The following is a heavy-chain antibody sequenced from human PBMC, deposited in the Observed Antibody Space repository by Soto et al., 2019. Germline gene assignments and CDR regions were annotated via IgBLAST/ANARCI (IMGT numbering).Heavy chain of an antibody. CDR2: IIPIFGTA. V-gene: IGHV1-69*13. J-gene: IGHJ4*02. CDR3: ARDPYDILTGRRLAFDY. D-gene: IGHD3-9*01. Sequence: ASVKVSCKASGGTFSSYAISWVRQAPGQGLEWMGGIIPIFGTANYAQKFQGRVTITADESTSTAYMELSSLRSEDTAVYYCARDPYDILTGRRLAFDYWGQGTLVTVSS. CDR1: GGTFSSYA.